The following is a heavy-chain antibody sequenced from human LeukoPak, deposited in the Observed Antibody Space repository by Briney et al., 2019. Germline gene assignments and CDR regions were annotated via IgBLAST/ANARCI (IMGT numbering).Heavy chain of an antibody. Sequence: SQTLSLTCAISGHSVSNNGAICISITQSPSRGLQWLGRTYYRSKWSNDYAVSVKSRITLNVDTSKNQFSLHLNSVTPEDTAVYYCARSSNLHYFDYWGQGTQVTVSS. V-gene: IGHV6-1*01. CDR1: GHSVSNNGAI. J-gene: IGHJ4*02. CDR2: TYYRSKWSN. CDR3: ARSSNLHYFDY.